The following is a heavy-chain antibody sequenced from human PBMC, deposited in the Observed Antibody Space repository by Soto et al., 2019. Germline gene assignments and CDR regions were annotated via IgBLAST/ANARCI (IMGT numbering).Heavy chain of an antibody. CDR1: GFTFSSYS. V-gene: IGHV3-21*01. CDR3: ARDGRYSYGFDY. J-gene: IGHJ4*02. CDR2: ISSSSYI. D-gene: IGHD5-18*01. Sequence: EVQLVESGGGLVKPGGSLRLSCAASGFTFSSYSMNWVRQAPGKGLEWVSSISSSSYIYYADSVKGRFTISRDNAKNSLYLQMNSLRAEDTAVYYCARDGRYSYGFDYWGQGTLVTVSS.